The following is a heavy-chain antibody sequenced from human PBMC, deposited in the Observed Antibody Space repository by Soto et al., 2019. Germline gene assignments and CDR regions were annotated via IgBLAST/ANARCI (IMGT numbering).Heavy chain of an antibody. CDR1: GGSINSGGYC. J-gene: IGHJ4*02. D-gene: IGHD5-18*01. CDR2: ISYGGST. V-gene: IGHV4-31*03. Sequence: QVQLQESGPGLVKPSQTRSLTCTVSGGSINSGGYCWSLIRQHPGKGLDWIGCISYGGSTSYNPSLKSRVTISVDTSKNQFSLKLTSVTAADTAVYYCSRGILVWGQGALITVSS. CDR3: SRGILV.